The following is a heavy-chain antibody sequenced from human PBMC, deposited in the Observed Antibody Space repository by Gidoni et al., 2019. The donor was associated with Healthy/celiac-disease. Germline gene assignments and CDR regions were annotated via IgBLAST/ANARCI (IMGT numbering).Heavy chain of an antibody. Sequence: QVQLVQSGAEVKKPGSSVKVSCKASRCPFSSYAISWVRQAPGQGLEWMGGIIPIFGTANYAQKFQGRVTITADESTSTAYMELSSLRSEDTAVYYCARAYYDSSGYLPDWGQGTMVTVSS. CDR1: RCPFSSYA. V-gene: IGHV1-69*01. CDR3: ARAYYDSSGYLPD. D-gene: IGHD3-22*01. J-gene: IGHJ3*01. CDR2: IIPIFGTA.